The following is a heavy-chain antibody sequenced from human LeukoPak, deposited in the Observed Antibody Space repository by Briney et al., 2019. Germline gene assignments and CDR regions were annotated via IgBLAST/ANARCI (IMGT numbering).Heavy chain of an antibody. D-gene: IGHD6-19*01. CDR2: MNPNSGNT. Sequence: ASVKVSCKASGYTFTNYDIDWVRQATGQGLEWMGWMNPNSGNTGYAQKFQGRITITRNTSISTAYMELSSLRSEDTALYYCARSGGSGWYFGISSHYYYMDVWGKGTTVTVSS. CDR1: GYTFTNYD. V-gene: IGHV1-8*03. CDR3: ARSGGSGWYFGISSHYYYMDV. J-gene: IGHJ6*03.